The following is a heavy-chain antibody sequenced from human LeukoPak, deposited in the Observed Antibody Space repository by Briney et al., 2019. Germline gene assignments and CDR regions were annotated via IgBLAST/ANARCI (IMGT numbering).Heavy chain of an antibody. D-gene: IGHD1-26*01. Sequence: PSQTLSLTCTVSGGSISSGSYYWSWIRQPAGKGLEWIGRIYTSGSTNYYPSLKSRVTISVDTSKNQFSLKLSSVTAADTAVYYCARGLVGPYYWGQGTLVTVSS. J-gene: IGHJ4*02. CDR1: GGSISSGSYY. CDR2: IYTSGST. V-gene: IGHV4-61*02. CDR3: ARGLVGPYY.